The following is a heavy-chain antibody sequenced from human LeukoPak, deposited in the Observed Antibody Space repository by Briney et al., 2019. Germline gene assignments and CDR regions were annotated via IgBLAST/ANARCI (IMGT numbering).Heavy chain of an antibody. V-gene: IGHV3-23*01. CDR2: ISGSGGST. Sequence: GGSLRLSCAASGFTFSSYAMSWVRQAPGEGLEWVSAISGSGGSTYYADSVRGRFTISRDNSTNTLYLQMNSLRAEDTAVYYCANGEMARSPAVFRNWGQGTLVTVSS. D-gene: IGHD5-24*01. CDR3: ANGEMARSPAVFRN. CDR1: GFTFSSYA. J-gene: IGHJ4*02.